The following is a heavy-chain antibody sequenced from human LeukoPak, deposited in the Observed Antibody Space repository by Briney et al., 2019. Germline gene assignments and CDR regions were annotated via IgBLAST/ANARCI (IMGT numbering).Heavy chain of an antibody. CDR3: AKRGHYDSSNSYAPFDH. CDR2: ISGSGGSA. CDR1: GFTFSSYA. V-gene: IGHV3-23*01. Sequence: GGSLRLSCAVSGFTFSSYAMSWVRQAPGKGLEWVSAISGSGGSAYYADSVKGRFTISRDNSKNTLSLQMNSLRAEDTAVYYCAKRGHYDSSNSYAPFDHWGQGTLVTVSS. J-gene: IGHJ4*02. D-gene: IGHD3-22*01.